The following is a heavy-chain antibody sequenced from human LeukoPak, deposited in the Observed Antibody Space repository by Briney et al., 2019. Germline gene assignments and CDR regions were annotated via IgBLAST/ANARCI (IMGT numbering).Heavy chain of an antibody. CDR1: GFTFSSYS. CDR2: ISSSSSYI. CDR3: ARDPSGRITIPFDI. J-gene: IGHJ3*02. Sequence: PGGSLRLSCAASGFTFSSYSMNWVRQAPGKGLEWVSSISSSSSYIYYADSVKGRFTISRDNAKNSLYLQMNSLRAEDTAVYYCARDPSGRITIPFDIWGQGTMVTVSS. V-gene: IGHV3-21*01. D-gene: IGHD3-3*01.